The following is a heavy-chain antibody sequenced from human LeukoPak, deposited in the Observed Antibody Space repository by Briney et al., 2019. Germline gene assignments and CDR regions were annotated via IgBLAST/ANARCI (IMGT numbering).Heavy chain of an antibody. CDR2: ISCSGST. Sequence: SETLSLTCTVSGGSISSSAYYWGWIRQSPGKGLEWIGTISCSGSTYYNPSLKSRLTISVDTSKNQFSLRLSSVAAADTAVYYCARHHYFWSGYYNAFDMWGQGTMVTVSS. CDR1: GGSISSSAYY. CDR3: ARHHYFWSGYYNAFDM. D-gene: IGHD3-3*01. J-gene: IGHJ3*02. V-gene: IGHV4-39*01.